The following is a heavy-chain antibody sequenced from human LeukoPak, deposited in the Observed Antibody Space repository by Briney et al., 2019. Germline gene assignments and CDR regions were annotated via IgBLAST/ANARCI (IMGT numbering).Heavy chain of an antibody. CDR1: GYTFTSYG. V-gene: IGHV1-18*04. J-gene: IGHJ4*02. CDR3: ARDLSAAAMVSTYDY. CDR2: ISAYNGNT. D-gene: IGHD5-18*01. Sequence: ASVKVSCKASGYTFTSYGISWVRQAPGQGLEWMGWISAYNGNTSYAQKLQGRVTMTTDTSTSTAYMELRSLRSDDTAVYYCARDLSAAAMVSTYDYWGQGTLVTVSS.